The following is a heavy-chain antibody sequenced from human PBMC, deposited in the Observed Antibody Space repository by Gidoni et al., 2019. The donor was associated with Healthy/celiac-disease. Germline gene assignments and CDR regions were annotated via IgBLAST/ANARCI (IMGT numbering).Heavy chain of an antibody. CDR1: GFTFSRYA. J-gene: IGHJ6*02. D-gene: IGHD2-15*01. CDR3: AKDLVIVVVVAATEYGMDV. CDR2: ISGSGGST. Sequence: EVQLLESGGGLVQPGGSLRLSCAASGFTFSRYAMSWVRQAPGKGLEWVSAISGSGGSTYYADSVKGRFTISRDNSKNTLYLQMNSLRAEDTAVYYCAKDLVIVVVVAATEYGMDVWGQGTTVTVSS. V-gene: IGHV3-23*01.